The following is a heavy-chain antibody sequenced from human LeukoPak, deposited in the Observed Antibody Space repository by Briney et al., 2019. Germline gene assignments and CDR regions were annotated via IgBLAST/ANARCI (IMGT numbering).Heavy chain of an antibody. CDR1: GFTFSSYS. CDR2: ISSSSNTV. V-gene: IGHV3-48*01. CDR3: ASHYYDSSGYQP. D-gene: IGHD3-22*01. J-gene: IGHJ4*02. Sequence: GGSLRLSCAASGFTFSSYSMNWVRQAPGKGLEWVSYISSSSNTVYYADSVKGRFTISRDNAKNSLYLQMNSLRAEDTAVYYCASHYYDSSGYQPWGQGTLVTVSS.